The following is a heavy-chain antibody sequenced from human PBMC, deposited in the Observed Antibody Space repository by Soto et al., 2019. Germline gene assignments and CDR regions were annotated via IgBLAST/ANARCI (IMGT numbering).Heavy chain of an antibody. V-gene: IGHV3-23*01. D-gene: IGHD3-10*02. CDR2: ISGSGIST. J-gene: IGHJ4*02. CDR1: GLTFSSYA. Sequence: GGSLRLSCAASGLTFSSYAMSWVRQAPGKGLEWVSGISGSGISTYYADSVKGRFTISRDNSKNTLYLQMNSLRAEDTAVYYCAKDNDRGVINYFDFWGQGTLVTVSS. CDR3: AKDNDRGVINYFDF.